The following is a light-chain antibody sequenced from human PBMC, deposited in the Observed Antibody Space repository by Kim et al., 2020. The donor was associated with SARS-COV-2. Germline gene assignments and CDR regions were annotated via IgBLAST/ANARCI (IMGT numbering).Light chain of an antibody. V-gene: IGKV3-15*01. Sequence: PGERATLSCRASQSVSTNLAWYQQKPGQAPRLLIYGAYTRATGIPARFSGSGSGTEFTLTISSLQSEDFAVYYCQQYNNWPPLITFGQGTRLEIK. CDR2: GAY. CDR1: QSVSTN. CDR3: QQYNNWPPLIT. J-gene: IGKJ5*01.